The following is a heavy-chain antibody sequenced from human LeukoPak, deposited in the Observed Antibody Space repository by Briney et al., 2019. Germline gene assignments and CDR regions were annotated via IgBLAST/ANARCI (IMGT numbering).Heavy chain of an antibody. CDR2: RDYPGST. D-gene: IGHD1-1*01. Sequence: SETLSLTCSVSGGSISNTAYYWGWVRQPPGKGLEWIGSRDYPGSTHYNPSLKSRVTISLDTSKNQFSLKLSSVTAADTAVYYCARARTTYFDYWGQGTLVTVSS. CDR3: ARARTTYFDY. J-gene: IGHJ4*02. CDR1: GGSISNTAYY. V-gene: IGHV4-39*07.